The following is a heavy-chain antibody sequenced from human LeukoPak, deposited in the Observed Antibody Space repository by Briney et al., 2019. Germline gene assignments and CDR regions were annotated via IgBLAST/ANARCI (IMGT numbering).Heavy chain of an antibody. CDR1: GFTFSSYS. CDR3: ARSRSSYIGAFDI. D-gene: IGHD1-14*01. V-gene: IGHV3-48*02. CDR2: ISSSSTI. Sequence: PGGSLRLSCAASGFTFSSYSMNWVRQAPGKGLEWVSYISSSSTIYYAESVKGRFTISRDNAKNSLYLQMNSLRDEDTAVYYCARSRSSYIGAFDIWGQGTMVTVSS. J-gene: IGHJ3*02.